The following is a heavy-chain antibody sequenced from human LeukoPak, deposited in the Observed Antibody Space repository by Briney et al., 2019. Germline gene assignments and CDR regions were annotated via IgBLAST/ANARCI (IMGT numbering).Heavy chain of an antibody. Sequence: ASVKVSCKASGYAFTGYYMHWVRQAPGQGLEWMGWININSGGTNYAQKFQDRVTMTRDTSISTAYMELSRLRSDDTAVYYCARLTYYDFWSGYNYAFDIWGQGSMVTVSS. CDR2: ININSGGT. V-gene: IGHV1-2*02. CDR3: ARLTYYDFWSGYNYAFDI. D-gene: IGHD3-3*01. J-gene: IGHJ3*02. CDR1: GYAFTGYY.